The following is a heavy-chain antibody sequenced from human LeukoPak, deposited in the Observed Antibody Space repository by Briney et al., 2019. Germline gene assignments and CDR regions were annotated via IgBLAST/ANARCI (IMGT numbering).Heavy chain of an antibody. Sequence: PGGSQTLSCSVSGFTFKSYEMNWVRLAPGKGLEWIAYISSGGTTIFYADSVKGRFTVSRDNDKSLLYLQMNSLRADDTATYYCVRSFTIAVAGTDLWGQGTVVTVS. CDR3: VRSFTIAVAGTDL. CDR2: ISSGGTTI. CDR1: GFTFKSYE. D-gene: IGHD6-19*01. V-gene: IGHV3-48*03. J-gene: IGHJ5*02.